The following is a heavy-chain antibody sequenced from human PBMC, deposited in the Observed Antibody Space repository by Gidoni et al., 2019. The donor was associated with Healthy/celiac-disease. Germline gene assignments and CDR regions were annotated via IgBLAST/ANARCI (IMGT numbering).Heavy chain of an antibody. CDR2: ISYDGSNK. V-gene: IGHV3-30*18. CDR1: GFTFSSYG. Sequence: QVQLVESGGGVVQPGRSLRLSCAASGFTFSSYGMHWVRQAPGKGLEWVAVISYDGSNKYYADSVKGRFTISRDNSKNTLYLQMNSLRAEDTAVYYCAKDTSDYDFWSGPTGYWGQGTLVTVSS. D-gene: IGHD3-3*01. CDR3: AKDTSDYDFWSGPTGY. J-gene: IGHJ4*02.